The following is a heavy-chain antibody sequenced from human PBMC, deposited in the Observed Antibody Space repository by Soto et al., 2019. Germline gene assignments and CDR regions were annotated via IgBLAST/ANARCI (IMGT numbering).Heavy chain of an antibody. CDR1: GGTFSSSG. CDR2: IIPTFGPA. V-gene: IGHV1-69*13. J-gene: IGHJ4*02. Sequence: ASVKVSCKASGGTFSSSGISWVRQAPGQGLEYMGGIIPTFGPANYAQMFQGRVTITADESTSTAYMEPNSLRSEDTAVYYCATSHCSGGTCFPRRNYFDYWGQGTLVTVSS. CDR3: ATSHCSGGTCFPRRNYFDY. D-gene: IGHD2-15*01.